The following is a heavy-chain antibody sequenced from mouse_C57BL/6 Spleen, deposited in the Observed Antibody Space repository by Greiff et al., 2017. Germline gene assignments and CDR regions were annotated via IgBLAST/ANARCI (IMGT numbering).Heavy chain of an antibody. V-gene: IGHV1-82*01. Sequence: QVQLKESGPELVKPGASVKISCKASGYAFSSSWMNWVKQRPGKGLEWIGRIYPGDGDTNYNGKFKGKATLTADKSSSTAYMQLSSLTSEDSAVYFCARPDGYYAMDYWGQGTSVTVSS. CDR1: GYAFSSSW. D-gene: IGHD2-3*01. J-gene: IGHJ4*01. CDR3: ARPDGYYAMDY. CDR2: IYPGDGDT.